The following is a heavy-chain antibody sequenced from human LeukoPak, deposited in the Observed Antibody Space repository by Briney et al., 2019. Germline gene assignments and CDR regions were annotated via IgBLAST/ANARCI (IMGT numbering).Heavy chain of an antibody. V-gene: IGHV3-7*01. CDR3: ARDGDVYDFWSGYPFDY. D-gene: IGHD3-3*01. CDR1: GFNFNAAW. J-gene: IGHJ4*02. CDR2: IKHDGSDK. Sequence: GGSLRLSCTVSGFNFNAAWMSWVRQAPGKGLEWVANIKHDGSDKYYVDSVKGRFTISRDNAKNSLYLQMNSLRAGDTAVYYCARDGDVYDFWSGYPFDYWGLGTLVTVSS.